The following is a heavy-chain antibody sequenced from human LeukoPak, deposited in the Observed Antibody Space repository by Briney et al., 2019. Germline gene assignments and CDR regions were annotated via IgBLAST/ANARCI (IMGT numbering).Heavy chain of an antibody. V-gene: IGHV3-21*01. J-gene: IGHJ3*02. D-gene: IGHD2-15*01. CDR2: ISSSSSYI. CDR3: ARDLSVYSPEAFDI. CDR1: GFTFSSYS. Sequence: GGSLRLSCAASGFTFSSYSMNWVRQAPGKGLEWVSSISSSSSYIYYANSVKGRFTISRDNAKNSLYLQMNSLRAEDTAVYYCARDLSVYSPEAFDIWGQGTMVTVSS.